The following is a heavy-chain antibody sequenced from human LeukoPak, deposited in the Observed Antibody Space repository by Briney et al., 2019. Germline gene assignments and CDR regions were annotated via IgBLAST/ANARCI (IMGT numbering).Heavy chain of an antibody. V-gene: IGHV4-30-2*01. D-gene: IGHD2-15*01. Sequence: SQTLSLTCAVSGGSISSGGYSWSWIRQPPGKGLEWIGYIYHSGSTYYNPSLKSRVTISADRSKNQFSLKLSSVTAADTAVYYCARRRGGTSDYDYWGQGTLVTVSS. CDR3: ARRRGGTSDYDY. J-gene: IGHJ4*02. CDR1: GGSISSGGYS. CDR2: IYHSGST.